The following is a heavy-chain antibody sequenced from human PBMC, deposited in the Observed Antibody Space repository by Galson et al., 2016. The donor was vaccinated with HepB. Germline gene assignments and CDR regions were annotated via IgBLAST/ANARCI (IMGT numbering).Heavy chain of an antibody. CDR1: ELAFSGFW. CDR2: MYRDGTNT. CDR3: LRYDSGWT. D-gene: IGHD6-19*01. Sequence: SLRLSCAASELAFSGFWMHWVRQAPGKGLVWVSRMYRDGTNTAYTDSVKGRFTISGDNAKNTVHLQMNSLRAGDSGIYYCLRYDSGWTWGQGTLVTVSP. J-gene: IGHJ5*02. V-gene: IGHV3-74*01.